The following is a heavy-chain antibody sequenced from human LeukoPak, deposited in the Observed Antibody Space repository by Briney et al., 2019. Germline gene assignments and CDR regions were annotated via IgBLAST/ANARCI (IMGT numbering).Heavy chain of an antibody. Sequence: GGSLRLSCAASGFTFSSYWMSWVRQAPGKGLEWVAVISYDGSNKYYADSVKGRFTISRDNSKNTLYLQMNSLRAEDTAVYYCARDRYYYDSSGSEFDPWGQGTLVTVSS. V-gene: IGHV3-30-3*01. D-gene: IGHD3-22*01. CDR3: ARDRYYYDSSGSEFDP. CDR2: ISYDGSNK. J-gene: IGHJ5*02. CDR1: GFTFSSYW.